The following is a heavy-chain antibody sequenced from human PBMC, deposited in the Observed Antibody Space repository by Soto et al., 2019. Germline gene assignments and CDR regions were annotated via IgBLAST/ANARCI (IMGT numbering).Heavy chain of an antibody. Sequence: SETLSLTCTVSGGSISSGAFHWNWVRQHPGKGLEWIGYVYYSGNTNYNPSLKSRVTISVDTSKNQFSLKLSSVTAADTAVYYCARGEGDGYNWNYHYYGLDVWGQGTTVTVSS. D-gene: IGHD1-1*01. V-gene: IGHV4-31*03. J-gene: IGHJ6*02. CDR2: VYYSGNT. CDR1: GGSISSGAFH. CDR3: ARGEGDGYNWNYHYYGLDV.